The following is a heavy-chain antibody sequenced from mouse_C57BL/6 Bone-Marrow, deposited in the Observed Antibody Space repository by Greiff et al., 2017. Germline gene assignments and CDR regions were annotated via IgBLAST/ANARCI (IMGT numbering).Heavy chain of an antibody. Sequence: EVKLMESGPELVKPGASVKIPCKASGYTFTDYNMDWVKQSHGKSLEWIGDINPNNGGTIYNQKFKGKATLTVDKSSSTAYMELRSLTSEDTAVYYCARRITGRGFAYWGQGTLVTVSA. CDR2: INPNNGGT. V-gene: IGHV1-18*01. CDR1: GYTFTDYN. J-gene: IGHJ3*01. D-gene: IGHD1-1*01. CDR3: ARRITGRGFAY.